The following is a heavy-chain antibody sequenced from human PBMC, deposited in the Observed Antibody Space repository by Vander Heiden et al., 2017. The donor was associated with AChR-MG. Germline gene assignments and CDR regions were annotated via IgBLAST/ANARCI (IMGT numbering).Heavy chain of an antibody. V-gene: IGHV3-23*01. CDR1: GFTFYNYA. CDR3: AKDLQDFYGSGSFAEN. CDR2: IGDSGGST. D-gene: IGHD3-10*01. J-gene: IGHJ4*02. Sequence: EVQLLESGGGLVQPGGSLRLSCAASGFTFYNYAMSWVRQAPGKGLEWVSGIGDSGGSTFYADSVKGRFTISRDNSKNTLYLQMNGLRAEDTAVYYCAKDLQDFYGSGSFAENWGQGTLVTVSS.